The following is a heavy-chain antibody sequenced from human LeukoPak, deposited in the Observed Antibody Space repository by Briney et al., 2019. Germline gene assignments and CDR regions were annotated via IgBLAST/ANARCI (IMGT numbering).Heavy chain of an antibody. J-gene: IGHJ4*02. D-gene: IGHD3-22*01. Sequence: PGGSLRLSCAASGFTFNDYSVNWVRQAPGKGLEWVSYISGTGSTIYYAASVKGRFTISRDNAKNSLYLQMNSLRAEDTAVYYCARDSFAGYDSSGYSSYDYWGQGTLVTVSS. CDR1: GFTFNDYS. V-gene: IGHV3-48*04. CDR3: ARDSFAGYDSSGYSSYDY. CDR2: ISGTGSTI.